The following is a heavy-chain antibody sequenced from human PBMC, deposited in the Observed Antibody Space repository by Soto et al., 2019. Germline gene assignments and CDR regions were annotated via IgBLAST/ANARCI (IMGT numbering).Heavy chain of an antibody. CDR2: IYYSGST. CDR1: GGSISSGGYY. Sequence: SETLSLTCTVSGGSISSGGYYWSWIRQHPGKGLEWIGYIYYSGSTYYNPSLKSRVTISVDTSKNQFSLKLSSVTAADTAVYYCARVRENGVCCHPPSEFDPWGQGTLVTVS. V-gene: IGHV4-31*03. D-gene: IGHD2-8*01. J-gene: IGHJ5*02. CDR3: ARVRENGVCCHPPSEFDP.